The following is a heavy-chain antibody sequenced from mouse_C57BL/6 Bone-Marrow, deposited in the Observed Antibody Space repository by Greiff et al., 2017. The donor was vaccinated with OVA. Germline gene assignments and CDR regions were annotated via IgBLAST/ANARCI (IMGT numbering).Heavy chain of an antibody. D-gene: IGHD1-1*01. CDR3: AREGDYYGSSYRWFAY. J-gene: IGHJ3*01. CDR2: IYPRDGST. CDR1: GYTFTDHT. Sequence: VQLQQSDAELVKPGASVKISCKVSGYTFTDHTIHWMKQRPEQGLEWIGYIYPRDGSTKYNEKFKGKATLTADKSSSTAYMQLNSLTSEDSAVYFCAREGDYYGSSYRWFAYWGQGTLVTVSA. V-gene: IGHV1-78*01.